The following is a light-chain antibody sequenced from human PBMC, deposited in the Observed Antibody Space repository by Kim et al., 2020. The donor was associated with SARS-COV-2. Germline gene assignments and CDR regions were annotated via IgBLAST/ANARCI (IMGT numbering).Light chain of an antibody. CDR2: GKN. J-gene: IGLJ1*01. V-gene: IGLV3-19*01. CDR3: NSRDSSGNHLYV. Sequence: LGQTVRIKCQGDSLRSYFASWYQQRPGQAPVLVIFGKNNRPSGIPDRFSGSSSGNTASLTITGAQAEDEADYYCNSRDSSGNHLYVFGTGTKVTVL. CDR1: SLRSYF.